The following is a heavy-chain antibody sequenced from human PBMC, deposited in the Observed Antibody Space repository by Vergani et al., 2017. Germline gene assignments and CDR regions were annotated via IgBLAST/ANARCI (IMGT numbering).Heavy chain of an antibody. CDR2: ISSSSSYI. CDR1: GFTFSSYS. J-gene: IGHJ6*02. Sequence: AASGFTFSSYSMNWVRQAPGKGLEWVSSISSSSSYIYYADSVKGRFTISRDNAKNSLYLQMNSLRAEDTAVYYCARERSSSWYPYYYYGMDVWGQGTTVTVSS. D-gene: IGHD6-13*01. V-gene: IGHV3-21*01. CDR3: ARERSSSWYPYYYYGMDV.